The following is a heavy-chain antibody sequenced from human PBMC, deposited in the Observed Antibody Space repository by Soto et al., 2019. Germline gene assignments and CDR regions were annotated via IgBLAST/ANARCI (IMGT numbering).Heavy chain of an antibody. V-gene: IGHV3-53*01. J-gene: IGHJ5*02. CDR1: GFAVSNTY. Sequence: EVHLVESGGGLIQPGGSLRLSCAASGFAVSNTYMSWVRQAPGRGLEWVSFIYSGGTTCYADSVKGRLTISRDNSKNTLSLQMNSLRAEDTAVYYCARDCSGGSCYPALGAWGQGTLVTVSS. D-gene: IGHD2-15*01. CDR3: ARDCSGGSCYPALGA. CDR2: IYSGGTT.